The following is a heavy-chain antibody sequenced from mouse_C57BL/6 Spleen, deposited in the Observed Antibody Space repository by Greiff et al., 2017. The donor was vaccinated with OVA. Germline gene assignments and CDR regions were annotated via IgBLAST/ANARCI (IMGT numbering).Heavy chain of an antibody. J-gene: IGHJ1*03. Sequence: VQLQQSGAELVKPGASVKLSCKASGYTFTSYWMQWVKQRPGQGLEWIGEIDPSDSYTNYNQKFKGKATLTVDTSSSTAYMQLSSLTSEDSAVYYCARRAVVALNWYFDVWGTGTTVTVSS. CDR1: GYTFTSYW. CDR2: IDPSDSYT. CDR3: ARRAVVALNWYFDV. D-gene: IGHD1-1*01. V-gene: IGHV1-50*01.